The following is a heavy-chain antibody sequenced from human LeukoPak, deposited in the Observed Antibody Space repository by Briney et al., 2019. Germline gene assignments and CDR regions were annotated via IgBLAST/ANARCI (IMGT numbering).Heavy chain of an antibody. V-gene: IGHV3-43*02. Sequence: GSLRLSCAASGFTFDDYAMHWVRQAPGKGLEWVSLISGDGGSTYYADSVKGRFTISRDNSKNSLYLQMNSLRTEDTALYYSLKGPIKGATFTNEYLQHCGQGHRGTVSS. D-gene: IGHD1-14*01. CDR1: GFTFDDYA. CDR3: LKGPIKGATFTNEYLQH. J-gene: IGHJ1*01. CDR2: ISGDGGST.